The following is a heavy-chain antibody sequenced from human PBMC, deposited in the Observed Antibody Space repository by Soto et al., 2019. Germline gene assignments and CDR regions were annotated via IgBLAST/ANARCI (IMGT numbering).Heavy chain of an antibody. V-gene: IGHV2-5*02. CDR2: IYWDDDK. D-gene: IGHD4-17*01. J-gene: IGHJ4*02. Sequence: QITLKESGPTLVKPTQTLTLTCTFSGFSLRTSGVGVGWIRQSPGKALEWLSLIYWDDDKRYSPSLKSRLSITKDTSENPVVLRMTNMAPVDTATYYCTRLTDKVTTNSGQGTLVTVSS. CDR3: TRLTDKVTTN. CDR1: GFSLRTSGVG.